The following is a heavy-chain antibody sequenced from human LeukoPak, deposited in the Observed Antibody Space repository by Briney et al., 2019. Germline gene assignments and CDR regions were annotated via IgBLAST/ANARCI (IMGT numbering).Heavy chain of an antibody. D-gene: IGHD2-15*01. J-gene: IGHJ4*02. CDR3: ASVSGGTEYYFDY. CDR1: GFTVSSNY. V-gene: IGHV3-53*01. Sequence: GGSLRLSCAASGFTVSSNYMSWVRQAPGKGLEWVSVIYSGGSTYYSDSVKGRFTISRDNSKNTLYLQMNSLRAEDTAVYYCASVSGGTEYYFDYWGQGTLVTVSS. CDR2: IYSGGST.